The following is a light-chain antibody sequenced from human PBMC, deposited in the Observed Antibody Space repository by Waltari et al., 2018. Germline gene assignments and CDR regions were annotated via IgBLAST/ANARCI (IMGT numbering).Light chain of an antibody. CDR1: SSNIGRNT. CDR3: AAWDDSLNGWV. J-gene: IGLJ3*02. CDR2: SNN. Sequence: QSVLTQPPSASGTPGQRVTISCSGSSSNIGRNTVNWYQQLPGTAPKLLIYSNNQLPSGVPDRFSGSKSGTSASLAISGLQSEDEADYYCAAWDDSLNGWVFGGGTKLTVL. V-gene: IGLV1-44*01.